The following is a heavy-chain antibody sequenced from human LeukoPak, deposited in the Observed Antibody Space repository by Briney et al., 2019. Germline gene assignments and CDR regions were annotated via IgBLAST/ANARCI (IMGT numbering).Heavy chain of an antibody. CDR3: ARGGRYFDWLLGY. Sequence: GGSLRLSCAASGFTFSSYAMSWVRQAPGKGLEWVSYISSSGSTIYYADSVKGRFTISRDNAKNSLYLQMNSLRAEDTAVYYCARGGRYFDWLLGYWGQGTLVTVSS. D-gene: IGHD3-9*01. J-gene: IGHJ4*02. CDR1: GFTFSSYA. CDR2: ISSSGSTI. V-gene: IGHV3-48*03.